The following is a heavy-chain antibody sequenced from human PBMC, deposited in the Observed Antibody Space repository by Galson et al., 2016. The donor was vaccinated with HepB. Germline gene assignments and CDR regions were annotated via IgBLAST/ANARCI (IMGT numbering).Heavy chain of an antibody. J-gene: IGHJ4*02. V-gene: IGHV3-21*01. Sequence: SLRLSCAASGFTFSRYTMNWVRQTPGKGLEWVSSITSGSDYIYEAHSVKGRFTISRDDAKNSLYLQMNSLRAEDTAVYFCERVTGYSFDNWGQGTLVTVSS. CDR2: ITSGSDYI. CDR1: GFTFSRYT. D-gene: IGHD4-11*01. CDR3: ERVTGYSFDN.